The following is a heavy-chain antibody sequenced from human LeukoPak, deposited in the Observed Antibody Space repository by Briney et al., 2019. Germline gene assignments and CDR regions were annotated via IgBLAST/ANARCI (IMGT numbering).Heavy chain of an antibody. CDR3: AGTFDYYDSSGYSVLGAFDI. D-gene: IGHD3-22*01. J-gene: IGHJ3*02. CDR1: GYSISSGYC. CDR2: IYHSGST. V-gene: IGHV4-38-2*01. Sequence: PSETLSLTCAVSGYSISSGYCWGWIRQPPGKGLEWIGSIYHSGSTYYNPSLKSLFTISVDTSKNQFSLKLSSVTAADTAVYYCAGTFDYYDSSGYSVLGAFDIWGQGTMVTVSS.